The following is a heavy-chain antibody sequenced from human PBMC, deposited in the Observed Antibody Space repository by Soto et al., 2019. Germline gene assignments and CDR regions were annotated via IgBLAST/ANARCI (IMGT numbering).Heavy chain of an antibody. CDR3: ARGDCVGGTCYSLAGSFHYYMDV. D-gene: IGHD2-15*01. CDR2: INSDGSVS. CDR1: GFTFSNYW. J-gene: IGHJ6*03. Sequence: EVQLVESGGGLVQPGGSLRLSCAASGFTFSNYWMYWVRQAPGKGLEWVSRINSDGSVSSHADSVRGRLIISRDNVKNTLYLHMDSLRAEDTAVYFCARGDCVGGTCYSLAGSFHYYMDVWGKGTTVTVFS. V-gene: IGHV3-74*02.